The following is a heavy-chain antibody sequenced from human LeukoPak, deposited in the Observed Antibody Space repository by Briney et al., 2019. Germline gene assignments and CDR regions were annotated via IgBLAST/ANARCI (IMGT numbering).Heavy chain of an antibody. CDR1: GFTFDDYG. CDR2: INWNGGST. J-gene: IGHJ4*02. V-gene: IGHV3-20*04. Sequence: GGSLRLSCAASGFTFDDYGMSWVRQAPGKGLEWVSGINWNGGSTGYADSVKGRFTISRDNSKNTLYLQMNSLRAEDTAVYYCAKLVVVTAIGVDYWGQGTLVTVSS. CDR3: AKLVVVTAIGVDY. D-gene: IGHD2-21*02.